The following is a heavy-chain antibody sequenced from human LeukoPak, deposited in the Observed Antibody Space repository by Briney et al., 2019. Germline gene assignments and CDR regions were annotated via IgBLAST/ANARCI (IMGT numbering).Heavy chain of an antibody. J-gene: IGHJ4*02. CDR3: AKGTKSGSYHYFDY. V-gene: IGHV3-48*03. Sequence: GGSLRLSCAASGFTFSRYEMNWVRQAPRKGLEWVSYISSSGSTIYYADSVKGRFTISRDNSKNTLYLQMNSLRAEDTAVYYCAKGTKSGSYHYFDYWGQGTLVTVSS. D-gene: IGHD1-26*01. CDR1: GFTFSRYE. CDR2: ISSSGSTI.